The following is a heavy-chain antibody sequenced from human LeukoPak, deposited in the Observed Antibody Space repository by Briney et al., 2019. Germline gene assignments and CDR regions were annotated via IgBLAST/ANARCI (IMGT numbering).Heavy chain of an antibody. D-gene: IGHD3-10*01. V-gene: IGHV4-34*01. CDR2: INHSGST. CDR1: GGSFSGYY. J-gene: IGHJ4*02. CDR3: AIGRDDRRYYYGSGHTHLDY. Sequence: PSETLSLTCAVYGGSFSGYYWSWIRQPPGKGLEWIGEINHSGSTIYNPSLKSRVTISVDTSKNQFSLKLSSVTAADTAVYYCAIGRDDRRYYYGSGHTHLDYWGQGTLVTVSS.